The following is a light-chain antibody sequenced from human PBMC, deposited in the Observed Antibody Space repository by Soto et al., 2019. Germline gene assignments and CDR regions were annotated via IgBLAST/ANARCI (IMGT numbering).Light chain of an antibody. CDR1: QSISSW. Sequence: DLQMTQSPSTLSASVGDTVTITCRASQSISSWLAWYQQKPGKAPKVLIYKASSLESGDTSRFSGSGSGTEFNLTISSLQPDDYATYYCQQYQSLWTFGQGTKVEIK. CDR3: QQYQSLWT. V-gene: IGKV1-5*03. J-gene: IGKJ1*01. CDR2: KAS.